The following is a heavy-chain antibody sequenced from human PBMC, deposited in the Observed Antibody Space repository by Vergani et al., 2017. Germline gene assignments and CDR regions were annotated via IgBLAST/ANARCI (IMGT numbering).Heavy chain of an antibody. CDR3: ARDASPFDY. Sequence: EVQLVESGGGLVKPGGSLRLSCAASGFTFSSYSMNWVRKAPGKGLEWGSSISSSSSYIYYADSVKGRFTFTRDNAKNSLYLQMNSLRAEDTAVYYCARDASPFDYWGQGTLVTVSS. V-gene: IGHV3-21*01. CDR2: ISSSSSYI. CDR1: GFTFSSYS. J-gene: IGHJ4*02.